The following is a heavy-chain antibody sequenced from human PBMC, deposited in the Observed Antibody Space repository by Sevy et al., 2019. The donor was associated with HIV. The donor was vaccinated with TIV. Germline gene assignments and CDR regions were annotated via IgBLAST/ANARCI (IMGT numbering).Heavy chain of an antibody. CDR3: ARERGIGWTYYDFWSGGNWFDP. Sequence: SETLCLTCTVSGGSISSYYWSWIRHPPGKGLEWIGYIYYSGSTNYNPSLKSRVTISVDTSKNQFSLKLSSVTAADTAVYYCARERGIGWTYYDFWSGGNWFDPWGQGTLVTVSS. D-gene: IGHD3-3*01. CDR1: GGSISSYY. V-gene: IGHV4-59*01. CDR2: IYYSGST. J-gene: IGHJ5*02.